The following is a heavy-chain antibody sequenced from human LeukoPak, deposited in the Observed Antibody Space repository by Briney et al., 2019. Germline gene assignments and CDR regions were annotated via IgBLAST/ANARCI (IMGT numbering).Heavy chain of an antibody. CDR3: AIKGNHFWSGYYTGLTGEYYFDY. V-gene: IGHV4-39*01. CDR1: GGSISSSSYY. J-gene: IGHJ4*02. Sequence: SETLSLTCTVSGGSISSSSYYWGWIRQPPGKGLEWIGSIYYSGSTYYNPSLKSRVTISVDTSKNQFSLKLSSVTAADTAVYYCAIKGNHFWSGYYTGLTGEYYFDYWGQGTLVTVSS. D-gene: IGHD3-3*02. CDR2: IYYSGST.